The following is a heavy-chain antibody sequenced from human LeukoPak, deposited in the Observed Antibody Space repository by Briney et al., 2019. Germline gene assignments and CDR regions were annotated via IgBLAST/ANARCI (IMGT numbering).Heavy chain of an antibody. CDR1: GFTVSSNY. CDR3: ARARYFDL. V-gene: IGHV3-53*01. J-gene: IGHJ2*01. Sequence: GGSLRLSCAASGFTVSSNYMNWVRQAPGKGLEWVSVIYSGGNTYYAGSVKGRFTISRDNSKNTLYLQMNSLRAEDTAVYYCARARYFDLWGRGTLVTVSS. CDR2: IYSGGNT.